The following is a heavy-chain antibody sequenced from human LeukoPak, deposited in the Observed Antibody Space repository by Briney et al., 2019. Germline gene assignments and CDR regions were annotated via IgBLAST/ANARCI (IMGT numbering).Heavy chain of an antibody. CDR1: GFTFGDYA. J-gene: IGHJ4*02. Sequence: GGSLRLSCSTSGFTFGDYAMTWVRQAPGKGLEWVGFIQARGYGGATKYAASVNGRFSISRDDSQSIANLQMNDLKPEDTAVYYCTRAPHPRCSSNGCYLDYWGQGTLVTVSS. D-gene: IGHD2-2*01. V-gene: IGHV3-49*04. CDR3: TRAPHPRCSSNGCYLDY. CDR2: IQARGYGGAT.